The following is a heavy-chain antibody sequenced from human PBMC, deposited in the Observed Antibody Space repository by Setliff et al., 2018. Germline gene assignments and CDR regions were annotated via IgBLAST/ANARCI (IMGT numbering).Heavy chain of an antibody. J-gene: IGHJ4*02. D-gene: IGHD3-3*01. CDR1: GYSISSGYI. V-gene: IGHV4-38-2*02. CDR3: AKDPRDTYYNFGY. CDR2: IGHTGSI. Sequence: PSETLSLTCTVSGYSISSGYIWGWIRQPPGKGLEWVGNIGHTGSINYNPSLKSRLTISRDTSKNQVSLKLNSVTATDTAVYYCAKDPRDTYYNFGYWGQGTLVTVSS.